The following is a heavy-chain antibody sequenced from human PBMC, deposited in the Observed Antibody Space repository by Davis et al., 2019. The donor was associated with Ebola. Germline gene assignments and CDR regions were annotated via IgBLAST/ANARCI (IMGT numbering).Heavy chain of an antibody. CDR1: GFTFSSYE. CDR3: ARDGQLEEEYYYGMDV. J-gene: IGHJ6*02. Sequence: PGGSLRLSCAASGFTFSSYEMNWVRQAPGKGLEWVSYISSSGSTIYYADSVKGRFTISRDNAKNSLYLQMNSLRAEDTAVYYCARDGQLEEEYYYGMDVWGQGTTVTVSS. CDR2: ISSSGSTI. V-gene: IGHV3-48*03. D-gene: IGHD1-1*01.